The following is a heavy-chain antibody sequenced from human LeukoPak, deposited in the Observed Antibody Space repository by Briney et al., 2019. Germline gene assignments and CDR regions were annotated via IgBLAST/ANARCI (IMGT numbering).Heavy chain of an antibody. Sequence: PGRSRRLSCAASGFTFSSYGMHWVRQAPGKGLEWVAVIWYDGSNKYYADSVKGRFTISRDNSKNTLYLQMNSLRAEDTAVYYCAKGGQWLADYYFDYWGQGTLVTVSS. CDR2: IWYDGSNK. CDR3: AKGGQWLADYYFDY. V-gene: IGHV3-33*06. D-gene: IGHD6-19*01. CDR1: GFTFSSYG. J-gene: IGHJ4*02.